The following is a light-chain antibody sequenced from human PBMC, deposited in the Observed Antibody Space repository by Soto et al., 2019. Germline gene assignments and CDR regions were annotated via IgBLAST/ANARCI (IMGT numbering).Light chain of an antibody. CDR2: EVN. V-gene: IGLV2-8*01. CDR1: KNDIGVYDF. J-gene: IGLJ1*01. CDR3: CSFTSANTHV. Sequence: QSALTQPPSASGSPGQSVTISCTGTKNDIGVYDFVSWYQHHPGKAPRLIIFEVNKRPSGVSGRFSGSKSGNTASLTISGLQAEDEADYYCCSFTSANTHVFGTGTKLTVL.